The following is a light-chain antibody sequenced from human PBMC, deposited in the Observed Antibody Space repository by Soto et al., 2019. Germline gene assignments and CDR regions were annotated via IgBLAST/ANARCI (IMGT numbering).Light chain of an antibody. Sequence: DIQMTQSPSSLSASVGDRVTITCQASQDINNNLNWFQQKPGKAPKLLIYDSSTLETGVPSRFSGSGSGTDFTFTISSLQPEDIATYYCQQHANSPPYTFGQGTKLEIK. CDR3: QQHANSPPYT. V-gene: IGKV1-33*01. CDR1: QDINNN. J-gene: IGKJ2*01. CDR2: DSS.